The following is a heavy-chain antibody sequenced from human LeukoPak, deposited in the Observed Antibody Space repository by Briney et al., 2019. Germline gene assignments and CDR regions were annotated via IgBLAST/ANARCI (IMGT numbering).Heavy chain of an antibody. Sequence: PSETLSLTCTVSGGSISSSSYYWGWIRQPPGKGLEWIGSIYYSGSTYYNPSLKSRVTISVDTSKNQFSLKLSSVTAADTAVYYCARMAYCGGDCYSPGYFDYWGQGTLVTVSS. V-gene: IGHV4-39*01. CDR3: ARMAYCGGDCYSPGYFDY. J-gene: IGHJ4*02. CDR2: IYYSGST. CDR1: GGSISSSSYY. D-gene: IGHD2-21*01.